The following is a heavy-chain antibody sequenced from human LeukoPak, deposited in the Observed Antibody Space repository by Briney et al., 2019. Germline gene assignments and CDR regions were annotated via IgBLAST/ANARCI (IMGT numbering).Heavy chain of an antibody. CDR1: GFTFSGSW. CDR3: AAWTDRGYNF. Sequence: GESLRLACAASGFTFSGSWMNWVRQAPGKRLEWVANINPDGSQKGFVDSVMGRFTMSRDNAKNSLYLQMNSLRVEDTAVFYCAAWTDRGYNFWGQGTLVTVSS. D-gene: IGHD5-24*01. J-gene: IGHJ4*02. CDR2: INPDGSQK. V-gene: IGHV3-7*01.